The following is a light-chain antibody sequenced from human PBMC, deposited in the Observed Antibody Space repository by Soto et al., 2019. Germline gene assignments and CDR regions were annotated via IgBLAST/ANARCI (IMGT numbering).Light chain of an antibody. CDR3: QQANAYPRT. Sequence: IPLTQSPSSLSASVGDRVTITCRASQGIINNLAWYQQKPGKAPNLLIYAAAILQTGVPSRFSGSGSGTDFTLTISSLQPEDFATYYCQQANAYPRTFGQGTKVEIK. J-gene: IGKJ1*01. V-gene: IGKV1-9*01. CDR1: QGIINN. CDR2: AAA.